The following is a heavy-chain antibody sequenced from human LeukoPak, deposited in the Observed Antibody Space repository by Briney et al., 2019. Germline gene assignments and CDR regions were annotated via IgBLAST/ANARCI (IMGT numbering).Heavy chain of an antibody. CDR2: ISYDGSNK. D-gene: IGHD3-16*02. Sequence: AGGSLRLSCAASGFTFSSYAMSWVRQAPGKGLEWVAVISYDGSNKYYADSVKGRFTISRDNSKNTLYLQMNSLRAEDTAVYYCAREFDDYVWGSYRYTGVDYWGQGTLVTVSS. CDR1: GFTFSSYA. J-gene: IGHJ4*02. V-gene: IGHV3-30*03. CDR3: AREFDDYVWGSYRYTGVDY.